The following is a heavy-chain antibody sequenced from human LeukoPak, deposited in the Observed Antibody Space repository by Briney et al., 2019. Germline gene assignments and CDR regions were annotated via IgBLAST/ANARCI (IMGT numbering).Heavy chain of an antibody. Sequence: PSATLSLTCTVSGGSINTYYWSWIRQPPGKGLEWLGYIYSDGSTNYNPSLKSRLTISVDTSKNQFSLKLSSVIAADTAVYYCARLLSSGRSDYWGQGTLVTVSS. CDR1: GGSINTYY. D-gene: IGHD3-22*01. V-gene: IGHV4-59*01. CDR2: IYSDGST. J-gene: IGHJ4*02. CDR3: ARLLSSGRSDY.